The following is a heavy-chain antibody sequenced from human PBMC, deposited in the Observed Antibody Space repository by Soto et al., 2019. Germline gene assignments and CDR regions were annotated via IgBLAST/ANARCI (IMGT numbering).Heavy chain of an antibody. CDR2: ISYDGSNK. CDR3: AREKGDSSCYYPTYGMDV. V-gene: IGHV3-30-3*01. J-gene: IGHJ6*02. CDR1: GFTFSSYA. D-gene: IGHD3-22*01. Sequence: QVQLVESGGGVVQPGRSLRLSCAASGFTFSSYAMHWVRQAPGKGLEWVAVISYDGSNKYYADSVKGRFTISRDNSKNTLYLQMNSLRAADTAVYYCAREKGDSSCYYPTYGMDVWGQGTTVTVSS.